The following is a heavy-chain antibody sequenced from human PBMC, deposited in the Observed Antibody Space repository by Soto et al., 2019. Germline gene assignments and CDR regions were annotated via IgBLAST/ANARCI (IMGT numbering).Heavy chain of an antibody. CDR1: GFTFSSYA. J-gene: IGHJ6*02. CDR3: GVVPAAIPYYYYGMDV. Sequence: GGSLRLSCAASGFTFSSYAMSWVRQAPGKGLEWVSAISGSGGSTYYADSVKGRFTISRDNSKNTLYLQMNSLRAEDTAVYYCGVVPAAIPYYYYGMDVWGQGTTVTVSS. D-gene: IGHD2-2*02. V-gene: IGHV3-23*01. CDR2: ISGSGGST.